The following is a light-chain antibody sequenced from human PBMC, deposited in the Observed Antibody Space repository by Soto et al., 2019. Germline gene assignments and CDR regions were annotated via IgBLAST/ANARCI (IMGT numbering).Light chain of an antibody. CDR2: AAS. Sequence: DIQMTQSPSSVSASVGDRVTLTCRASQGISGWLAWYQQKPGKAPKLLIYAASRLQSGVPSRFSGSGPGTDFTSPFSSRQPEIFEPSFCKKATSSPSPFGQGPSWSS. CDR3: KKATSSPSP. CDR1: QGISGW. V-gene: IGKV1-12*02. J-gene: IGKJ2*01.